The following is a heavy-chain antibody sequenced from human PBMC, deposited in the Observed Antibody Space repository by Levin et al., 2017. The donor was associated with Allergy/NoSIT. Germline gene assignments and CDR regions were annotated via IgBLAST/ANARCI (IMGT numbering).Heavy chain of an antibody. D-gene: IGHD2-15*01. J-gene: IGHJ6*04. CDR2: IYYSGST. CDR1: GDSISSNY. Sequence: SETLSLTCTVSGDSISSNYWSWIRQPPEKGLEWIGYIYYSGSTNYNPSLKSRVTISIDTSKNQFSLKLSSVTAADTAVYYCARRSCSGGTGYSGSHGMDVWGKGTTVTVSS. CDR3: ARRSCSGGTGYSGSHGMDV. V-gene: IGHV4-59*08.